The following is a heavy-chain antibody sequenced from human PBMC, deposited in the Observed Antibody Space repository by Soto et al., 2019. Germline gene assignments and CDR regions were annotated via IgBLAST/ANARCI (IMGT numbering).Heavy chain of an antibody. CDR2: IWYDGSNK. Sequence: GGSLRLSCAASGFTFSSYGMHWVRQAPGKGLEWVAVIWYDGSNKYYVDSVKGRFTISRDNSKNTLYLQMNSLRAEDTAVYYCAREGYSYTFDYWGQGTLVTVSS. V-gene: IGHV3-33*01. CDR3: AREGYSYTFDY. D-gene: IGHD5-18*01. CDR1: GFTFSSYG. J-gene: IGHJ4*02.